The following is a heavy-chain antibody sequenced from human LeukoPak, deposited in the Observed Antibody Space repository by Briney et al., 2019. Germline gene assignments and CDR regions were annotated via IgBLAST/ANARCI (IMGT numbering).Heavy chain of an antibody. J-gene: IGHJ5*02. CDR3: AKDTRPSGSYYKTGWFDP. CDR1: GFTFSSYG. V-gene: IGHV3-30*02. D-gene: IGHD1-26*01. CDR2: IRYDGSNK. Sequence: GGSLRLSCAASGFTFSSYGMHWVRQAPGKGLEWVAFIRYDGSNKYYADSVKGRFTISRDNSKNALYLQMNSLRAEDTAVYYCAKDTRPSGSYYKTGWFDPWGQGTLVTVSS.